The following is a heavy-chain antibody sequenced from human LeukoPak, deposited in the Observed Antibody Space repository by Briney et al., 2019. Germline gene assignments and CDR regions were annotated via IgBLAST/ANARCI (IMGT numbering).Heavy chain of an antibody. CDR1: GYTFTGYY. CDR2: INPNSGGT. J-gene: IGHJ6*02. CDR3: AGRFLEWFMSGMDV. V-gene: IGHV1-2*06. Sequence: ASVKVSCKASGYTFTGYYMHWVRQAPGQGLEWMGRINPNSGGTSYAQKFQGRVTMTRDTSTSTVYMELSSLRSEDTAVYYCAGRFLEWFMSGMDVWGQGTTVTVSS. D-gene: IGHD3-3*01.